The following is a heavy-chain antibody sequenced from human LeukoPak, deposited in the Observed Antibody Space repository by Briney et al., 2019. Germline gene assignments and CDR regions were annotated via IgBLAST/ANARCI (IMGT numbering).Heavy chain of an antibody. D-gene: IGHD3-16*02. Sequence: GSLRLSCAASGFTFSSYGMHWVRQAPGKGLEWVAFIRYDGSNKYYADSVKGRFTISRDNSKDTLYLQMNSLRAEDTAVYYCANPGAAYDYVWGSYRFDYWGQGTLVTVSS. V-gene: IGHV3-30*02. J-gene: IGHJ4*02. CDR1: GFTFSSYG. CDR2: IRYDGSNK. CDR3: ANPGAAYDYVWGSYRFDY.